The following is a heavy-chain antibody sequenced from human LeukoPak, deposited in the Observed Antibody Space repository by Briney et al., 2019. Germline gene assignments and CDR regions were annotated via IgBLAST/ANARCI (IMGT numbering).Heavy chain of an antibody. V-gene: IGHV3-9*03. Sequence: PGGSLRLSCAASGFTFDDYAMHWVRQAPGKGLEWVSGISWNSGSIGYVDSVKGRFTISRDNAKNSLYLQMNSLRAEDMALYYCAKGYCSSTSCLSDYWGQGTLVTVSS. J-gene: IGHJ4*02. D-gene: IGHD2-2*01. CDR1: GFTFDDYA. CDR2: ISWNSGSI. CDR3: AKGYCSSTSCLSDY.